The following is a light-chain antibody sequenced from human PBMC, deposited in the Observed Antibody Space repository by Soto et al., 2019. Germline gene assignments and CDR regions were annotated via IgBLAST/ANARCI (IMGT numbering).Light chain of an antibody. Sequence: EIVMTQSPATLSVSPGERATLSCRASQSINTDLAWYQQKPGQAPRLLIYGASTRATGSPARFSGSGSGTEFTLTISSLQSEDFAIYYRQQYNKWPPYTFGPGTKLEIK. CDR1: QSINTD. J-gene: IGKJ2*01. CDR2: GAS. CDR3: QQYNKWPPYT. V-gene: IGKV3-15*01.